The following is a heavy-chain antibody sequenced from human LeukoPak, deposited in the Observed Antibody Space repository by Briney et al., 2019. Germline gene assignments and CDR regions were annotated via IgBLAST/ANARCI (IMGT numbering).Heavy chain of an antibody. CDR2: TYYRSRWYN. D-gene: IGHD3-10*01. CDR3: ARDYASSKRGFYFYMDV. J-gene: IGHJ6*03. Sequence: SQTLSLTCAISGDSVSSNNAAWNWMRQSPSRGLEWLGSTYYRSRWYNDYAVSVKSRVMISPDTSKNQFSLQLNSVTPEDTALYFCARDYASSKRGFYFYMDVWGKGTTVTVSS. CDR1: GDSVSSNNAA. V-gene: IGHV6-1*01.